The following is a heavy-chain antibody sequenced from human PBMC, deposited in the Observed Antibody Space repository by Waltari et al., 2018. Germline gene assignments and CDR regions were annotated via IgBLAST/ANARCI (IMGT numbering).Heavy chain of an antibody. D-gene: IGHD3-3*01. CDR2: INTDGSTT. J-gene: IGHJ4*02. V-gene: IGHV3-74*01. CDR3: VLYRSEFLGDC. CDR1: GFTFRNSW. Sequence: QLVESGGGLVQPGGSLRLSCAASGFTFRNSWMHWVRQARGKGLLSVSHINTDGSTTNYADSVKGRFTISRDNAKNTLFLQMNRLRAEDTAVYYCVLYRSEFLGDCWGQGTLVTVSS.